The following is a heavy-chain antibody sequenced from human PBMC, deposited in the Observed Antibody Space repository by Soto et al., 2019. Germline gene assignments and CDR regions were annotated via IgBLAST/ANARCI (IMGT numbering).Heavy chain of an antibody. CDR3: ARHPLYYDSSGPTLGYFDY. Sequence: SETLSLTCTVSGGSISSSSYYWGWIRQPPGKGLEWSGSIYYSGSTYYNPSLKSRVTISVDTSKNQFSLKLSSVTAADTAVYYCARHPLYYDSSGPTLGYFDYWGQGTLVTVS. D-gene: IGHD3-22*01. CDR1: GGSISSSSYY. V-gene: IGHV4-39*01. J-gene: IGHJ4*02. CDR2: IYYSGST.